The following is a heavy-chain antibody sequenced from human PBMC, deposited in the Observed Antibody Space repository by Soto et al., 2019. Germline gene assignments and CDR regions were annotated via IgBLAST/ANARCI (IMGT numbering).Heavy chain of an antibody. CDR3: ARFDCSSTSCNTRGYYYYYGIDV. CDR1: GGTFSSYA. D-gene: IGHD2-2*02. V-gene: IGHV1-69*06. J-gene: IGHJ6*02. CDR2: IIPIFGTA. Sequence: SVKVSCKASGGTFSSYAISWVRQAPGQGLEWMGGIIPIFGTANYAQKFQGRVTITADKSTSTAYMELSSLRSEDTAVYYCARFDCSSTSCNTRGYYYYYGIDVWGRGTTVTVSS.